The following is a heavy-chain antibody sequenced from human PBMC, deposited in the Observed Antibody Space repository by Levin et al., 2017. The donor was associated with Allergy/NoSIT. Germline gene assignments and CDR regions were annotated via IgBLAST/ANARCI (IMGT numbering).Heavy chain of an antibody. CDR1: GFTFSSSA. D-gene: IGHD2-15*01. J-gene: IGHJ3*02. CDR3: AKCSGGSCYNPFDI. CDR2: SSGDDDST. V-gene: IGHV3-23*01. Sequence: GGSLRLSCAASGFTFSSSAMSWVRQAPGKGLEWVSASSGDDDSTYYAESVKGRFTISRDNSKNTLSLQMDSLRAEDTAVYYCAKCSGGSCYNPFDIWGQGTMVIVSS.